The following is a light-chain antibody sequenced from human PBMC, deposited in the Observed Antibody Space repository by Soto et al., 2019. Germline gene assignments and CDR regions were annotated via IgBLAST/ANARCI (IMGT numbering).Light chain of an antibody. CDR1: SSDVGGHNY. CDR2: EVT. J-gene: IGLJ1*01. Sequence: QSVLTQPASVSGSPGQSITVSCTGTSSDVGGHNYVSWFQQHPGQAPKLLIYEVTTRPSGVSTRFSGSKSGNTASLTISGLQAEDAADYHCSSYSSSGTLFVFGTGTKVTVL. CDR3: SSYSSSGTLFV. V-gene: IGLV2-14*01.